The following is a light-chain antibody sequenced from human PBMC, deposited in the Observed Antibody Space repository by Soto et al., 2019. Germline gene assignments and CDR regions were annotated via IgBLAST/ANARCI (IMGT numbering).Light chain of an antibody. V-gene: IGLV2-14*01. Sequence: QSALTQPASVSGSLGQSISISCTGTSSDIGGYNYVSWYQQHPGKAPKLLIYEVTDRPSGVSNRFSGSKSGNTASLTISGLQAEDEADYHCSSYTSSTSLYVIFGGGTQLTVL. CDR2: EVT. CDR1: SSDIGGYNY. J-gene: IGLJ2*01. CDR3: SSYTSSTSLYVI.